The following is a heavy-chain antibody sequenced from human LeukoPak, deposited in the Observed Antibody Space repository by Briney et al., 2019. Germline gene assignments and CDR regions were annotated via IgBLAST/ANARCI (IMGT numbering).Heavy chain of an antibody. Sequence: GGSLRLSCAASGFTFSSYAMHWVRQAPGKGLEYVSAISSNGGSTYYANSVKGRFTISRDNSKNTLYLQMGSLRAEDMAVYYCARSRYSSSWYYYYMDVWGKGTTVTISS. V-gene: IGHV3-64*01. CDR3: ARSRYSSSWYYYYMDV. D-gene: IGHD6-13*01. CDR1: GFTFSSYA. J-gene: IGHJ6*03. CDR2: ISSNGGST.